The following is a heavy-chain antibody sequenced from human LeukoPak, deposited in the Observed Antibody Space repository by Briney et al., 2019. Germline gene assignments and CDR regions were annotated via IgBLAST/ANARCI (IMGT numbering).Heavy chain of an antibody. D-gene: IGHD6-6*01. CDR3: TYTSSSGVVY. CDR1: GFTFSSYG. V-gene: IGHV3-30*03. CDR2: ISYDGSNK. J-gene: IGHJ4*02. Sequence: GGSLRLSCAASGFTFSSYGMHWVRQAPGKGLEWVAVISYDGSNKYYADSVKGRFTISRDNSKNTLYLQMNSLKTEDTAVYYCTYTSSSGVVYWGQGTLVTVSS.